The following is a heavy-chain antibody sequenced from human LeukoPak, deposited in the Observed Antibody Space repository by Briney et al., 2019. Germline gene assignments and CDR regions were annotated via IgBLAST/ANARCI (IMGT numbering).Heavy chain of an antibody. D-gene: IGHD2-15*01. CDR2: IYYSGST. V-gene: IGHV4-59*11. J-gene: IGHJ6*02. CDR3: ARGYCSGGSCHDYYGMDV. CDR1: GGSISSHF. Sequence: SETLSLTCTVSGGSISSHFWSWVRQPPGKGLEWIGYIYYSGSTNYNPSLKSRVTISVDTSKNQFSLKLSSVTAADTAVYYCARGYCSGGSCHDYYGMDVWGQGTTVTVSS.